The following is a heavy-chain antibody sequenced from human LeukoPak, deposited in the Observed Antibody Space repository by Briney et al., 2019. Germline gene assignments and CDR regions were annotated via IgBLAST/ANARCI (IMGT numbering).Heavy chain of an antibody. CDR3: ASSGYDFWSGYPLDY. V-gene: IGHV3-7*01. D-gene: IGHD3-3*01. CDR2: IKQDGSEE. CDR1: GFTFSSYW. J-gene: IGHJ4*02. Sequence: TGGSLRLSCAASGFTFSSYWMSRVHQAPGKGLEWVANIKQDGSEEYYVDSVKGRFTISRDNAKNSLYLQMNSLRAEDTAVYYCASSGYDFWSGYPLDYWGQGTLVTVSS.